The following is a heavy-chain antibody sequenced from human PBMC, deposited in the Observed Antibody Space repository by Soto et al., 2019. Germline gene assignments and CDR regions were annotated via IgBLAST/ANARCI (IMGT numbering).Heavy chain of an antibody. J-gene: IGHJ3*02. CDR1: GFTFSSFS. CDR2: VSSGANTI. CDR3: ARGLGTGRNAFDI. D-gene: IGHD1-1*01. Sequence: GGSLRLSCAASGFTFSSFSMNWVRQAPGKGLKWVSYVSSGANTIYYADSVKGRFTISRDNAKNSLYLQMNSLTDEDTAMYYCARGLGTGRNAFDIWGQGTMVTVSS. V-gene: IGHV3-48*02.